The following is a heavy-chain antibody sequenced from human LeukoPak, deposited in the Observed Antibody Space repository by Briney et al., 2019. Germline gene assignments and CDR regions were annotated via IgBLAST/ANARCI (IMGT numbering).Heavy chain of an antibody. V-gene: IGHV1-69*13. CDR1: GGTFSSYA. CDR2: IIPIFGTG. J-gene: IGHJ4*02. Sequence: SVKVSCKASGGTFSSYAISWVRQAPGQGLEWMGGIIPIFGTGNYAQTFQGRVTITPDESTSTAYMELSSLRSEDTAVYYCAGEAPAYYYDSSGPGYYFDYWGQGTLVTVSS. D-gene: IGHD3-22*01. CDR3: AGEAPAYYYDSSGPGYYFDY.